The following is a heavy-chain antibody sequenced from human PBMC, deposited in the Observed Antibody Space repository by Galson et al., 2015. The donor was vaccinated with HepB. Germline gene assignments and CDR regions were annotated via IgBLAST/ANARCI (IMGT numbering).Heavy chain of an antibody. Sequence: SVKVSCKASGYIFTSYGISWVRQAPGQGLECMGWISPHTGNTNYAQDLQGRVTLTTDASTRTAYMELRSLRSDDTAVYYCARALTSNGWYEFGHWGEGTLVTVSS. CDR2: ISPHTGNT. CDR3: ARALTSNGWYEFGH. D-gene: IGHD6-19*01. V-gene: IGHV1-18*04. CDR1: GYIFTSYG. J-gene: IGHJ4*02.